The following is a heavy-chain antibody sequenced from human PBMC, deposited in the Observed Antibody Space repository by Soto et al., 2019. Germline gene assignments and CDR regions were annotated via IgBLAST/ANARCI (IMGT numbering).Heavy chain of an antibody. CDR3: AREEGQVGFGVVRYYGMDV. CDR2: INAGNGNT. CDR1: GYTFTSYA. V-gene: IGHV1-3*01. D-gene: IGHD3-3*01. Sequence: ASVKVSCTASGYTFTSYAMHWVRQAPGQRLEWMGWINAGNGNTKYSQKFQGRVTITRDTSASTAYMELSSLRSEDTAVYYCAREEGQVGFGVVRYYGMDVWGQGTTVTVSS. J-gene: IGHJ6*02.